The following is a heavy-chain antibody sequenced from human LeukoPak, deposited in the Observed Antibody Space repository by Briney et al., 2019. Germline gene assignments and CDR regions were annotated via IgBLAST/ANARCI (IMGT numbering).Heavy chain of an antibody. V-gene: IGHV1-69*13. Sequence: GASVKVSCKASGGTFSSYAISWVRQAPGQGLEWMGGIIPIFGTANYAQKFQGRVTITADESTSTAYMELSSLRSEDTAVYYCAGDMKVRYGYDKGTQFDYWGQGTLVTVSS. CDR2: IIPIFGTA. CDR3: AGDMKVRYGYDKGTQFDY. CDR1: GGTFSSYA. J-gene: IGHJ4*02. D-gene: IGHD5-12*01.